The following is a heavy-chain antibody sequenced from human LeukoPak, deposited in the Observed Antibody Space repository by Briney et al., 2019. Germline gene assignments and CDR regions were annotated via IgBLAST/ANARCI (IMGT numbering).Heavy chain of an antibody. Sequence: PSETLSLTCTVSGGSIRSSTYYWGWIRQPPGKGLEWIGSIYYRGSTYYNPSLKSRVTISVDTSKNQFSLKLSSVTAADRAVYYCARWGSGGWLQFDAFDIWGQGTMVTVS. V-gene: IGHV4-39*07. CDR1: GGSIRSSTYY. CDR2: IYYRGST. D-gene: IGHD5-24*01. J-gene: IGHJ3*02. CDR3: ARWGSGGWLQFDAFDI.